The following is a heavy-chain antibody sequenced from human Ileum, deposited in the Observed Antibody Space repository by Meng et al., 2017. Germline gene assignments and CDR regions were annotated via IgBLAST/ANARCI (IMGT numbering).Heavy chain of an antibody. V-gene: IGHV3-9*03. CDR3: TRGTWGNPFDI. CDR1: GFTFGAYS. D-gene: IGHD7-27*01. Sequence: GGSLRLSCAASGFTFGAYSMYWVRQPPGKGLEWVSRITPNSDTIVYADSVKGRFTVSRDNAKNSLSLHMNSLRPEDMALYYCTRGTWGNPFDIWGPGTMVTGSS. J-gene: IGHJ3*02. CDR2: ITPNSDTI.